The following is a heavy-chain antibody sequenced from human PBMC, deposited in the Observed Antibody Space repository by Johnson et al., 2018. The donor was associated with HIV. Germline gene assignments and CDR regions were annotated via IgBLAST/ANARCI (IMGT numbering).Heavy chain of an antibody. CDR3: ARGGRGHDAFDI. Sequence: VQLVESGGSLLQPGGSLRLSCAASGFTFSTNAMSWVRQAPGKGLEWVSGISDSGGRTDYADSVKGRFTISRENAKNSLYLQMNSLRAGDTAVYYCARGGRGHDAFDICGQGTMVTVSS. V-gene: IGHV3-23*04. CDR2: ISDSGGRT. CDR1: GFTFSTNA. J-gene: IGHJ3*02.